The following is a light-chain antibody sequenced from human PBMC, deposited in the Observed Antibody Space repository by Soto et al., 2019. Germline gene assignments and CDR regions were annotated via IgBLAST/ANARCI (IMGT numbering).Light chain of an antibody. Sequence: QSVLTQPASVSGSPGQSITISCTGTSSDVGCYNYVSWYQQHPGKAPKLMIYDVSNRPSGVFNRFSGSKSGNTASLTISGLQAEDEADYYCSSYTSSSTLVFGTGTKVTVL. J-gene: IGLJ1*01. CDR1: SSDVGCYNY. CDR3: SSYTSSSTLV. CDR2: DVS. V-gene: IGLV2-14*01.